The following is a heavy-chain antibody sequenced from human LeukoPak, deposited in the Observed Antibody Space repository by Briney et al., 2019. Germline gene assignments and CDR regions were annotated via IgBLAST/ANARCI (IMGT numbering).Heavy chain of an antibody. Sequence: PGGSLRLSCAASGFTFSSYSVNWVRQAPGKGLEWVSSISSSSSYIYYADSVKGRFTIPRDNAKNSLYLQMNSLRAEDTAVYYCARDADIVVVPAATDAFDIWGQGTMVTVSS. CDR3: ARDADIVVVPAATDAFDI. V-gene: IGHV3-21*01. J-gene: IGHJ3*02. CDR1: GFTFSSYS. CDR2: ISSSSSYI. D-gene: IGHD2-2*01.